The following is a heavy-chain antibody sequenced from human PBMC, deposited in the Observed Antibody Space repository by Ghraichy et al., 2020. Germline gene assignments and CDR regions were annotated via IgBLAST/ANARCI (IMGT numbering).Heavy chain of an antibody. Sequence: SETLSLTCAVYGGSFSGYYWSWIRQPPGKGLEWIGEINHSGSTNYNPSLKSRVTISVDTSKNQFSLKLSSVTAADTAVYYCARLWWAVAGPRLSGMDVWGQGTTVTVSS. V-gene: IGHV4-34*01. J-gene: IGHJ6*02. D-gene: IGHD6-19*01. CDR1: GGSFSGYY. CDR2: INHSGST. CDR3: ARLWWAVAGPRLSGMDV.